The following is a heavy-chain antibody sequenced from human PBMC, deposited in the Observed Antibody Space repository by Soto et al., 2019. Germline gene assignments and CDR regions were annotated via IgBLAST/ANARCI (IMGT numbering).Heavy chain of an antibody. J-gene: IGHJ4*02. D-gene: IGHD6-19*01. V-gene: IGHV4-61*01. CDR2: VYYSGTT. CDR3: ARGVGGVLVAGFDY. CDR1: GGSVSNKTYY. Sequence: SETLSLTSSVSGGSVSNKTYYWGWIRQPPGKRLEWIGYVYYSGTTNYNPSLKSRVTISVDLSKNQFSLRLSSVTTADTALYYCARGVGGVLVAGFDYWGQGALVTVSS.